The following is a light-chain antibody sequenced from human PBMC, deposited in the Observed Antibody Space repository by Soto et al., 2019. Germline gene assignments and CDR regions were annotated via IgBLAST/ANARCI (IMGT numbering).Light chain of an antibody. CDR1: SSNIGSKT. J-gene: IGLJ2*01. CDR3: AAWDDSLNGVV. CDR2: SNN. V-gene: IGLV1-44*01. Sequence: QSVLTQPPSASGTPGQRVTISCSGSSSNIGSKTVNWYQQLPGTAPNLLIYSNNQRPSGVPDRFSGSKSGTSASLAISGLQSEDEADYYCAAWDDSLNGVVFGGGTKRTVL.